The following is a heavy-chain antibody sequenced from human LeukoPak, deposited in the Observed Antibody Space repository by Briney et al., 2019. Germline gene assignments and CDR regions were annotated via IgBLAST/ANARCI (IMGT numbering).Heavy chain of an antibody. J-gene: IGHJ1*01. CDR2: INHSGST. Sequence: TTSETLSLTCAVYGGSFSGYYWSRLRQPPGKGLEWIGEINHSGSTNYNPSLKRRVTISVDTSKNQFSLRLSAVAAADTAVYYCAWSVVRGVFSSEWVRRWGQGTLVTVSS. CDR1: GGSFSGYY. D-gene: IGHD3-10*01. CDR3: AWSVVRGVFSSEWVRR. V-gene: IGHV4-34*01.